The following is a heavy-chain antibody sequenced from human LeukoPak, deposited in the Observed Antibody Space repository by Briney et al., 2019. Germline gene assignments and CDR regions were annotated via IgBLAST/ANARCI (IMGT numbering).Heavy chain of an antibody. CDR2: IYSGGST. CDR3: ARAGTLAFDI. Sequence: GGSLRLSCAASGFTVSSNYMSWVRQAPGKGQEWVSVIYSGGSTYYADSVKGRFTISRDNSKSTLFLQMNNLRAEDTAVYYCARAGTLAFDIWGQGTMVTVSS. D-gene: IGHD3-10*01. CDR1: GFTVSSNY. V-gene: IGHV3-66*02. J-gene: IGHJ3*02.